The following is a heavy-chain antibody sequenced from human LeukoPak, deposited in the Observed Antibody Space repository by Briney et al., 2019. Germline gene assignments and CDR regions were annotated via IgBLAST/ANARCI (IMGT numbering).Heavy chain of an antibody. J-gene: IGHJ6*03. V-gene: IGHV3-48*03. D-gene: IGHD2/OR15-2a*01. Sequence: GGSLRLSCAASGFTFSSYEMNWVRQAPGKGLEWVSYISSSGSTIYYADSVKGRFTISRDNAKNSLYLQMNSLRAEDTAVYYCAKDGSMPWGYYMDVWGKGTTVTISS. CDR1: GFTFSSYE. CDR2: ISSSGSTI. CDR3: AKDGSMPWGYYMDV.